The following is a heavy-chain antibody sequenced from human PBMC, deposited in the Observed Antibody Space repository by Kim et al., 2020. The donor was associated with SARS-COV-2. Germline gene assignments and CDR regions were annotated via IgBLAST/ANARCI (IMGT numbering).Heavy chain of an antibody. V-gene: IGHV3-30*07. J-gene: IGHJ4*02. Sequence: YYTDSVIDGFTIQRDGPKNAVYLQMNSLRAEETAVYFCAREPSTYFDYWGQGTLVTVS. CDR3: AREPSTYFDY.